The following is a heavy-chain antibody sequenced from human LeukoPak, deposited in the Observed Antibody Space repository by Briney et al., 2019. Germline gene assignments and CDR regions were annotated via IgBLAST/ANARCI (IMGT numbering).Heavy chain of an antibody. D-gene: IGHD2-2*01. CDR1: GFTFSSYA. CDR3: ARGGLGYCSSTSCYFFDY. J-gene: IGHJ4*02. CDR2: ISYDGSNK. Sequence: PGRSLRLSCAASGFTFSSYAMHWVRQAPGKELEWVAVISYDGSNKYYADSVKGRFTISRDNSKNTLYLQMNSLRAEDTAVYYCARGGLGYCSSTSCYFFDYWGQGTLVTVSS. V-gene: IGHV3-30-3*01.